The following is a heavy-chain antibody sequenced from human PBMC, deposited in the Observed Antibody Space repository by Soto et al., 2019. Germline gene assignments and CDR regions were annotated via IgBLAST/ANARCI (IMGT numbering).Heavy chain of an antibody. CDR1: GFTFTSSA. D-gene: IGHD2-15*01. CDR2: IVVGSGNT. J-gene: IGHJ6*02. V-gene: IGHV1-58*01. CDR3: AATGVVVAATGLFYYGMDV. Sequence: QMQLVQSGPEVKKPGTSVKVSCKASGFTFTSSAVQWVRQARGQRLEWIGWIVVGSGNTNYAQKFQERVTITRDMSTSTGYMELSNLRSEDTAVYYCAATGVVVAATGLFYYGMDVWGQGTTVTVSS.